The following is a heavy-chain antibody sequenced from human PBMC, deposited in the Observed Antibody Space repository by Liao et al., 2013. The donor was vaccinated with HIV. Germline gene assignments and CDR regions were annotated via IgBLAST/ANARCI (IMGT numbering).Heavy chain of an antibody. CDR2: IYFTGPT. CDR3: ARVSLAGRNYPNRFDY. J-gene: IGHJ4*02. Sequence: QLQLQESGPGLVKPSETLSLTCSVSGDTISSTSYYWGWIRQPPGKGLEWIANIYFTGPTSYNPSLQSRVTISVDTSKNQFFLKLNSVSAADTALYFCARVSLAGRNYPNRFDYWGQGTLVTVS. V-gene: IGHV4-39*07. D-gene: IGHD5-24*01. CDR1: GDTISSTSYY.